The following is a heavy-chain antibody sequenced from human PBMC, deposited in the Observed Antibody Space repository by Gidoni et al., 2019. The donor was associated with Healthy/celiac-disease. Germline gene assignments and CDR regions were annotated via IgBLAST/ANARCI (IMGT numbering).Heavy chain of an antibody. D-gene: IGHD3-16*01. Sequence: EVQLLESGGGLVQPGGSLRLSCAASGFTFSSYVMSWVRQAPGKGLEWVSVISGSGGSTYYADFVKGRFTISRDNSKNTLYLQMNSLRAEDTAVYYCAKDRPGAWGHGGWNWFDPWGQGTLVTVSS. CDR2: ISGSGGST. J-gene: IGHJ5*02. CDR3: AKDRPGAWGHGGWNWFDP. V-gene: IGHV3-23*01. CDR1: GFTFSSYV.